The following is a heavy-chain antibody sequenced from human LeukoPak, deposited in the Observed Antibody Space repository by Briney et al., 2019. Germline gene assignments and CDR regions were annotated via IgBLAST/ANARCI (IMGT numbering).Heavy chain of an antibody. D-gene: IGHD5-18*01. V-gene: IGHV3-21*01. CDR1: GFTFSSYG. Sequence: GGSLRLSCAASGFTFSSYGMSWVRQAPGKGLEWVSSISSSSSYIYYADSVEGRFTISRDNAKNSLYLQMNSLRAEDTAVYYCARVAMGNAFDIWGQGTMVTVSS. CDR2: ISSSSSYI. CDR3: ARVAMGNAFDI. J-gene: IGHJ3*02.